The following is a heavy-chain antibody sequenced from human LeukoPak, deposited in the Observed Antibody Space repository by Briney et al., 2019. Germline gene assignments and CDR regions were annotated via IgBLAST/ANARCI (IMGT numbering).Heavy chain of an antibody. CDR1: GFTVSTNY. D-gene: IGHD4-23*01. CDR2: IYSGGGT. V-gene: IGHV3-66*01. J-gene: IGHJ4*02. CDR3: ARDGYGGNSLYFDY. Sequence: HPGGSLRLSCAASGFTVSTNYVNWVRQAPGKGLEWVSVIYSGGGTHYADSVKDRFSISRDNSKNTVYLQMNSLRAEDTAVYYCARDGYGGNSLYFDYWGQGALVTVSS.